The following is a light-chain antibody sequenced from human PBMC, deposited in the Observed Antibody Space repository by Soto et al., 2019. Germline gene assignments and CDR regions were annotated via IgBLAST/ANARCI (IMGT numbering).Light chain of an antibody. V-gene: IGKV1-9*01. CDR1: QNINNY. J-gene: IGKJ5*01. CDR2: AAS. CDR3: QQLFDSPIT. Sequence: DIQMTQSPSFVPASVGDRVTITCRTSQNINNYLAWYQVKPGKAPKLLIYAASTLESGVPSRFSATVSGTEFSLTITSLQPEDFATYYCQQLFDSPITFGQGTRLEIK.